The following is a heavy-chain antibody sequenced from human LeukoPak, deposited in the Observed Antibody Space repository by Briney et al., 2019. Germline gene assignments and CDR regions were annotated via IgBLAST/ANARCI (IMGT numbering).Heavy chain of an antibody. CDR3: ARDPTYFDWLPVY. CDR2: ISSSSSYI. Sequence: PGGSLRLSCAASGFTFSSYSMNWVRQAPEKGLEWVSSISSSSSYIYYADSVKGRFTISRDNAKNSLYLQMNSLRAEDTAVYYCARDPTYFDWLPVYWGQGTLVTVSS. CDR1: GFTFSSYS. D-gene: IGHD3-9*01. V-gene: IGHV3-21*01. J-gene: IGHJ4*02.